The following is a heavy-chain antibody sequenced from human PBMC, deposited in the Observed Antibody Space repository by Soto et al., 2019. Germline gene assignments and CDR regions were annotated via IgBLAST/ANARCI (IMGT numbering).Heavy chain of an antibody. CDR2: IWYDGSNK. Sequence: GGSLRLSCAASGFTFSSYGMHWVRQAPGKGLGWVAVIWYDGSNKYYADSVKGRFTISRDNSKNTLYLQMNSLRAEDTAVYYCARADGVVPAAPDYWGQGTLVTVSS. V-gene: IGHV3-33*01. CDR3: ARADGVVPAAPDY. D-gene: IGHD2-2*01. CDR1: GFTFSSYG. J-gene: IGHJ4*02.